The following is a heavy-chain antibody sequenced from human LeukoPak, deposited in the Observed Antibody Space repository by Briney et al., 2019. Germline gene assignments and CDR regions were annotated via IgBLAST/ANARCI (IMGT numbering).Heavy chain of an antibody. CDR3: ARDKAWDGYNYNYDY. J-gene: IGHJ4*02. D-gene: IGHD5-12*01. CDR2: ISACNGNT. Sequence: ASVKVSCKASGYTFTSYGISWVRQAPGQGLEWMGWISACNGNTNYAQKLQGRVTMTTDTSTSTAYMELRSLRSDDTAVYYCARDKAWDGYNYNYDYWGQGTLVTVSS. V-gene: IGHV1-18*01. CDR1: GYTFTSYG.